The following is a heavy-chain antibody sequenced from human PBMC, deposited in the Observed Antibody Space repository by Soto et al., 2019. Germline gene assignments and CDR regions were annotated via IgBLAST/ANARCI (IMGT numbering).Heavy chain of an antibody. CDR1: GGSITSSSYY. D-gene: IGHD1-7*01. Sequence: PSETLSLTCTVSGGSITSSSYYWGWIRQPPGKGLEWIGSIYYSGRTYYSPSLKSRVTISVDTSKNQFSLKLSSVTAAETAVYYCARGGQKLRDLDYWGQGTLVTVSS. J-gene: IGHJ4*02. CDR2: IYYSGRT. CDR3: ARGGQKLRDLDY. V-gene: IGHV4-39*01.